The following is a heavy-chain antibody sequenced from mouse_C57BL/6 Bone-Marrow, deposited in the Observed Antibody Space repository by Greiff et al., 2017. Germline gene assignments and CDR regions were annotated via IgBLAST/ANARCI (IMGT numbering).Heavy chain of an antibody. CDR1: GYTFTSYW. V-gene: IGHV1-59*01. CDR3: ARPTVVATPYWYFDV. CDR2: IDPSDSYT. J-gene: IGHJ1*03. Sequence: QVQLQQPGAELVRPGTSVKLSCKASGYTFTSYWMHWVKQRPGQGLEWIGVIDPSDSYTNYTHKFKGKATLTVDTSSSTAYMQLSSLTSEDSAVYYCARPTVVATPYWYFDVWGTGTTVTVSS. D-gene: IGHD1-1*01.